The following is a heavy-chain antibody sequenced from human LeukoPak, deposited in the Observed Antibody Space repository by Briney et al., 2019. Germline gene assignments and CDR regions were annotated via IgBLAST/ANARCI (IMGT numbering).Heavy chain of an antibody. CDR1: GGTFSSYA. D-gene: IGHD6-19*01. CDR2: INPILGIA. Sequence: SVKVSCKASGGTFSSYAISWVRQAPGQGLEWMGRINPILGIANYAQKFQGRVTITADKSTSTAYMELSSLRSEDTAVYYCAREAGSSGWYVLDAFDIWGQGTMVTVSS. CDR3: AREAGSSGWYVLDAFDI. J-gene: IGHJ3*02. V-gene: IGHV1-69*04.